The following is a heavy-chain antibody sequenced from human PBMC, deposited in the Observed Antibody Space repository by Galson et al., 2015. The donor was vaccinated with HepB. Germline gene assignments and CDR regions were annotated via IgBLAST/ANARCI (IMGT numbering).Heavy chain of an antibody. Sequence: SLRLSCAASGFTFSSYWMSWVRQAPGKGLEWVANIKQDGSEKYYVDSVKGRFTISRDNAKNSLYLQMNSLRAEDTAVYYCARVSRQISSCPPHYSGHRTLFP. CDR1: GFTFSSYW. V-gene: IGHV3-7*01. CDR2: IKQDGSEK. CDR3: ARVSRQISSCPPHY. D-gene: IGHD6-13*01. J-gene: IGHJ4*01.